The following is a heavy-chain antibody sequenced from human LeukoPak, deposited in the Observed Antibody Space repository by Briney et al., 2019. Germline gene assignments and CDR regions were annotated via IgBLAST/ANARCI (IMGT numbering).Heavy chain of an antibody. V-gene: IGHV3-30*18. CDR3: TKEGGPMSATTERYSFDH. Sequence: GGSLTLSCTASGFTHSDYRMLWARQATGEALEWVTAIRCERRVQYYADSVKGRFTISRDNSENTLSLQMNSLRADDTAVYYCTKEGGPMSATTERYSFDHWGRGTLVTVSS. CDR1: GFTHSDYR. D-gene: IGHD4-17*01. J-gene: IGHJ4*02. CDR2: IRCERRVQ.